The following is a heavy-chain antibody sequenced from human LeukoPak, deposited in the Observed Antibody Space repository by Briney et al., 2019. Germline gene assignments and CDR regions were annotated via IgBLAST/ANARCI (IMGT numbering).Heavy chain of an antibody. J-gene: IGHJ4*02. D-gene: IGHD1-1*01. V-gene: IGHV4-59*01. CDR1: GGSTSSFY. CDR3: AREEGYKGPYWFDC. CDR2: IFYSGST. Sequence: PPETLSLTCTVSGGSTSSFYWSWIRQPPGKGLEWIGFIFYSGSTNYNPSVKSRVTISVDTSKSQFALRRRAVAAAGTGVYYCAREEGYKGPYWFDCWGQGSLVTVSS.